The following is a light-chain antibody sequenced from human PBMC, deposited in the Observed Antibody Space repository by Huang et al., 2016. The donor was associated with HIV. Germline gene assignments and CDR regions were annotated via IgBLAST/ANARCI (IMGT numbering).Light chain of an antibody. J-gene: IGKJ1*01. V-gene: IGKV3-15*01. CDR1: QGVSSQ. Sequence: EIVMTQSPAPLSVSPGERATLSCRASQGVSSQLAWYQQKPGQAPRPLIYDASTRAAGIPARFSGSGSGTEFTRTISSLQSEDFAVYYCQQYNNWRTFGQGTKVEIK. CDR2: DAS. CDR3: QQYNNWRT.